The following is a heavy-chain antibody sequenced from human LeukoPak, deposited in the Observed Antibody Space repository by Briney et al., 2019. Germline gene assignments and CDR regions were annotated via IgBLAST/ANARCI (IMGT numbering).Heavy chain of an antibody. V-gene: IGHV4-4*07. D-gene: IGHD4-17*01. CDR1: GGSISSYY. J-gene: IGHJ5*02. CDR2: FYTSGST. Sequence: PSETLSLTCTASGGSISSYYWNWIRQPAGKGLEWIGRFYTSGSTNYNPSLKSRVTMSVDTSKNQFSLKLSSVTAADTAVYYCARDRGNYGDYAYNWFDPWGQGTLVTVSS. CDR3: ARDRGNYGDYAYNWFDP.